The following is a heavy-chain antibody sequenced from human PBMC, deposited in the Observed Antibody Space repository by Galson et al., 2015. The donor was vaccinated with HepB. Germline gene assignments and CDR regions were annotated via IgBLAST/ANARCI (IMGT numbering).Heavy chain of an antibody. V-gene: IGHV4-34*01. D-gene: IGHD3-10*01. CDR2: INHSGST. J-gene: IGHJ5*02. CDR3: ARRQGYYGSGSYYNRLTINWFDP. CDR1: GGSFSGYY. Sequence: LSLTCAVYGGSFSGYYWSWIRQPPGKGLEWIGEINHSGSTNYNPSLKSRVTISVDTSKNQFSLKLSSVTAADTAVYYCARRQGYYGSGSYYNRLTINWFDPWGQGTLVTVSS.